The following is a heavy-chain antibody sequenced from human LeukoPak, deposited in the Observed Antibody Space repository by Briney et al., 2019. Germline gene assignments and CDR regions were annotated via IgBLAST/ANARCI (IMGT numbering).Heavy chain of an antibody. J-gene: IGHJ3*02. D-gene: IGHD3-22*01. CDR3: AKDFGGYYYDSSGYDGAFDI. CDR1: GFTFSSYA. CDR2: ISGSGGST. V-gene: IGHV3-23*01. Sequence: PGGSLRLPCAASGFTFSSYAMSWVRQAPGKGLEWVSAISGSGGSTYYADSVKGRFTISRDNSKNTLYLQMNSLRAEDTAVYYCAKDFGGYYYDSSGYDGAFDIWGQGTMVTVSS.